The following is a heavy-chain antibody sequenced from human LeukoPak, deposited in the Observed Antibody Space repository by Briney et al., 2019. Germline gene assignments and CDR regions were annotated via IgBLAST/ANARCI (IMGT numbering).Heavy chain of an antibody. J-gene: IGHJ4*02. CDR2: IRYDGSNK. CDR1: GFTFSSYG. V-gene: IGHV3-30*02. Sequence: GGSLRLSCAASGFTFSSYGMHRVRQAPGKGLEWVAFIRYDGSNKYYADSVKGRFTISRDNSKNTLYLQMNSLRAEDTAVYYCARDHLSNSYSSSWGGYWGQGTLVTVSS. CDR3: ARDHLSNSYSSSWGGY. D-gene: IGHD6-13*01.